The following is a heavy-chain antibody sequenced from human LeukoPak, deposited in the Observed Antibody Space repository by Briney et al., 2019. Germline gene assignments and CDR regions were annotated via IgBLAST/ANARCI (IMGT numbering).Heavy chain of an antibody. CDR1: GDSISGAAYY. CDR2: SDYSGGT. Sequence: SETLSLTCSVSGDSISGAAYYWSWIRQDPGKGLEWIGYSDYSGGTYYNPSLKSRVTISVDTSKNQFSLELRSVTAADTAVYFCARDGYYGSGKFDPWGQGTLVTVSS. CDR3: ARDGYYGSGKFDP. V-gene: IGHV4-31*03. J-gene: IGHJ5*02. D-gene: IGHD3-10*01.